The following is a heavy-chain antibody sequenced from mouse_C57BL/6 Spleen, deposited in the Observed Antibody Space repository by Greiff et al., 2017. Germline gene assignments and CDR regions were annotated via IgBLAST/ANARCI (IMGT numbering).Heavy chain of an antibody. V-gene: IGHV5-17*01. CDR3: SRGYPQGYFDV. D-gene: IGHD1-2*01. J-gene: IGHJ1*03. CDR2: ISSGSSTI. CDR1: GFTFSDYG. Sequence: EVQLQQSGGGLVKPGGSLKLSCAASGFTFSDYGMHWVRQAPEKGLEWVAYISSGSSTIYYAATVKGRFTISRDHAKNTLFLQMTSLRSEDTAMYYCSRGYPQGYFDVWGTGTTVTVSS.